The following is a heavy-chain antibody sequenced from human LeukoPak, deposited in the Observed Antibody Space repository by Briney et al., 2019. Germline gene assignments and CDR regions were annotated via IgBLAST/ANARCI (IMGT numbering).Heavy chain of an antibody. J-gene: IGHJ6*03. CDR1: GGSFSGYY. Sequence: SETLSLTCAVYGGSFSGYYWSWIRQPPGKGLEWIGEINHSGSTNYNPSLKSRVTISVDTSKNQFSLKLSSVTAADTAVYYCARPWKRWGWFGELLTREYYMDVWGKGTTVTISS. D-gene: IGHD3-10*01. V-gene: IGHV4-34*01. CDR3: ARPWKRWGWFGELLTREYYMDV. CDR2: INHSGST.